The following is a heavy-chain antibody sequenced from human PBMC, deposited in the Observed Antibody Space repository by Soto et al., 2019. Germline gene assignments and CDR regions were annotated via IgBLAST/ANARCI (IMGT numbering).Heavy chain of an antibody. V-gene: IGHV1-8*01. D-gene: IGHD3-16*01. J-gene: IGHJ4*02. Sequence: QVKLVQSGAELKEPGASVKVSCTASEYTFANHDINWVRQAPGRGLEWMGWMNPNSGNSGFAQKFQDRVTMTRATSRDTAYMELRNLRSEDTAVYYCARGWGRWPHEKPGDYWGQGTLVTVS. CDR2: MNPNSGNS. CDR3: ARGWGRWPHEKPGDY. CDR1: EYTFANHD.